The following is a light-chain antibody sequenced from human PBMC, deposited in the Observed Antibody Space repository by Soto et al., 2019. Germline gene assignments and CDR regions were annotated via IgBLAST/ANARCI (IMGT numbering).Light chain of an antibody. CDR2: DVS. CDR1: SSDVGGYNY. CDR3: SSYTSSDTVV. J-gene: IGLJ2*01. Sequence: QSALTQPASVSGSPGQSITISCTGTSSDVGGYNYVSWYQQHPGKDPKLMIYDVSNRPSGISNRFSGSKSVNTASLTISGIQAEAEADYYCSSYTSSDTVVFGGGTKVTV. V-gene: IGLV2-14*01.